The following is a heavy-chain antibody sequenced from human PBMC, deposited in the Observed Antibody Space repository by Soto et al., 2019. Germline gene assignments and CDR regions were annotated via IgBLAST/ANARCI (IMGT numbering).Heavy chain of an antibody. CDR1: PFTVIRYC. V-gene: IGHV3-30*18. Sequence: SLRLSCAASPFTVIRYCMHCVRHTPGKRLEWVSVISYDGSNKYYADSVKGRFTISRDNSKNTLYLQMNSLRAEDTAVYSCAKDQSAYGSGTKTYGMDVWGQRTTVTASS. CDR2: ISYDGSNK. J-gene: IGHJ6*02. CDR3: AKDQSAYGSGTKTYGMDV. D-gene: IGHD3-10*01.